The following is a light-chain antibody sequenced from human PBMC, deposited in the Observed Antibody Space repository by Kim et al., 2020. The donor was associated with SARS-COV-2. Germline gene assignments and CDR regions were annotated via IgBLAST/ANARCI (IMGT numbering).Light chain of an antibody. CDR2: DVS. V-gene: IGLV2-14*03. Sequence: QSALTQPASVSGSPGQSITISCTGTSSDVGGYNYVSWYQQHPGKAPKLMINDVSNRPSGVSNRFSGSKSGNTASLTISGLQAEDEADYYCSSYTSSDTLVFGGGTK. CDR1: SSDVGGYNY. J-gene: IGLJ2*01. CDR3: SSYTSSDTLV.